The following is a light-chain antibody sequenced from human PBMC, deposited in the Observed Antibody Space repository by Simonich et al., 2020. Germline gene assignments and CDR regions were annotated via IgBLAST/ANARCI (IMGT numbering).Light chain of an antibody. Sequence: QLVLTQSPSASASLGASVKLTCTLSSRHSSYAIAWHQQQPEKGPRYLMKLNSDCSHSKGDGIPDRFSGSSSGAERYLTISSLQSEDEADYYCQTWGTGIVVFGGGTKLTVL. J-gene: IGLJ2*01. V-gene: IGLV4-69*01. CDR3: QTWGTGIVV. CDR1: SRHSSYA. CDR2: LNSDCSH.